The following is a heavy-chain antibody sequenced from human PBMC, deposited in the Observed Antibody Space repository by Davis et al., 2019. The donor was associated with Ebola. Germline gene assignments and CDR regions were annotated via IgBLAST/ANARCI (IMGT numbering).Heavy chain of an antibody. CDR3: ARGGRGVVIID. CDR1: GYTFTSYA. D-gene: IGHD3-3*01. Sequence: AASVKVSCKASGYTFTSYAIHWVRQAPGQRLEWMGWINAGNGNTKYSQKFQGRVTITRDTSASTAYMEMSSLRSEDTAVYYCARGGRGVVIIDWGQGTLVSVSS. CDR2: INAGNGNT. J-gene: IGHJ4*02. V-gene: IGHV1-3*01.